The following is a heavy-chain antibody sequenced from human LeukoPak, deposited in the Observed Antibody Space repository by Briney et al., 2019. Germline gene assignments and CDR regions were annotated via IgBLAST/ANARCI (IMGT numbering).Heavy chain of an antibody. Sequence: PGGSLRLSCAASGFTFSSYWMHWVRQAPGKGLVWVSRINSDGSSTSYADSVKGRFTISRDNAKNTLYLQMNSLRAEDTAVYYCARGEPTYYGDIDYWGQGILVTVSS. CDR2: INSDGSST. CDR3: ARGEPTYYGDIDY. V-gene: IGHV3-74*01. D-gene: IGHD4-17*01. CDR1: GFTFSSYW. J-gene: IGHJ4*02.